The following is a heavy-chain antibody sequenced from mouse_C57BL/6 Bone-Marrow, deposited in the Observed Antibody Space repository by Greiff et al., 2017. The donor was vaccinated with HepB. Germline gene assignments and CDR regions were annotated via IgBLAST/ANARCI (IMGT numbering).Heavy chain of an antibody. J-gene: IGHJ4*01. V-gene: IGHV2-2*01. D-gene: IGHD1-1*01. CDR1: GFSLTSYG. Sequence: VQRVESGPGLVQPSQSLSITCTVSGFSLTSYGVHWVRQSPGKGLEWLGVIWSGGSTDYNAAFISRLSISKDNSKSQVFFKMNSLQADDTAIYYCARITTVVATDYAMDYWGQGTSVTVSS. CDR2: IWSGGST. CDR3: ARITTVVATDYAMDY.